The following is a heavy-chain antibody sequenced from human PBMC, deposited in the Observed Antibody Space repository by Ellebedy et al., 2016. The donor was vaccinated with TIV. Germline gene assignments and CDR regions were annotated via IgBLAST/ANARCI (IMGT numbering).Heavy chain of an antibody. D-gene: IGHD3-10*01. V-gene: IGHV4-39*07. CDR3: ARGKGSGSYYNAIMWHNWFDP. Sequence: SETLSLXCNVSGGSISGTYTSYYWGWIRQPPGKGLEWIGSIYDSGRTHYNPSLKSRVTISVDTSKNQFSLKLSSVTAADTAVYYCARGKGSGSYYNAIMWHNWFDPWGQGTLVTVSS. CDR1: GGSISGTYTSYY. J-gene: IGHJ5*02. CDR2: IYDSGRT.